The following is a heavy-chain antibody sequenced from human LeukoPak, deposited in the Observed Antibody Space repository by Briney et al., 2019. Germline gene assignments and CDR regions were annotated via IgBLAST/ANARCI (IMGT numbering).Heavy chain of an antibody. CDR1: GGSFSGYY. Sequence: SETLSLTCAVYGGSFSGYYWSWIRQPPGKGLEWIGEINHSGSTNYNPSLKSRVTISVDTSKNQFSLKLSSVTAADTAVYYCARPTTVTTSSGAFDIWGQGTMVTVSS. J-gene: IGHJ3*02. CDR2: INHSGST. CDR3: ARPTTVTTSSGAFDI. D-gene: IGHD4-17*01. V-gene: IGHV4-34*01.